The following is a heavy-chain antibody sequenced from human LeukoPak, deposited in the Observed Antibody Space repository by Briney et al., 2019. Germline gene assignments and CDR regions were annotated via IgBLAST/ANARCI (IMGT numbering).Heavy chain of an antibody. D-gene: IGHD5-12*01. CDR3: ARDQEILATILENSLDY. J-gene: IGHJ4*02. CDR2: ISYDGSNK. CDR1: GFTFSSYA. V-gene: IGHV3-30-3*01. Sequence: QTGGSLRLSCAASGFTFSSYAMHWVRQAPGKGLEWVAVISYDGSNKYYAESVQGRFTISRDSSKNTLYLQMNSLRAEDTGVYYCARDQEILATILENSLDYWGQGTLVTVSS.